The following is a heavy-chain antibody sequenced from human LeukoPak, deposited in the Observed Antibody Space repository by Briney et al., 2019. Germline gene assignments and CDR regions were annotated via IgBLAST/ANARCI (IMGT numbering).Heavy chain of an antibody. CDR2: INQDASEI. CDR1: GFTFNTYW. CDR3: ATDRDNSDWQKRFDS. J-gene: IGHJ4*02. Sequence: PGGSLRLSCAASGFTFNTYWMNWYRQAPGKGLEWVGNINQDASEINYVDSVRGRFTISRDNAKNSLHLQMNSLRAEDTAVYYCATDRDNSDWQKRFDSWGQGTLVTVSS. D-gene: IGHD2-21*02. V-gene: IGHV3-7*01.